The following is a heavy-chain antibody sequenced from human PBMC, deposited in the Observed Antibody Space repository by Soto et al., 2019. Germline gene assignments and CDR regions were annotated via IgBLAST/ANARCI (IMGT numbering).Heavy chain of an antibody. CDR3: AKTVPGTKY. CDR1: GFSFSSYA. Sequence: SLRLSCAASGFSFSSYAMSWVRQAPGKGLEWVSGISGSGDSTYYADSVKGRFTISRDNSKNTLYLQMNSLGAEDTAVYYCAKTVPGTKYWGQGTLVTVSS. V-gene: IGHV3-23*01. D-gene: IGHD6-19*01. CDR2: ISGSGDST. J-gene: IGHJ4*02.